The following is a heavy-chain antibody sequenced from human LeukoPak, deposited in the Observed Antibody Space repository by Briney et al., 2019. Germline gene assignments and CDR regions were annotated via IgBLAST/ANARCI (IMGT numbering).Heavy chain of an antibody. CDR2: IYYTGSA. CDR3: ARRGTFYISTIIDY. J-gene: IGHJ4*02. CDR1: GGSIYSGSHY. Sequence: PSETLSLTCIVSGGSIYSGSHYWGWIRQPPGKGLEWIGSIYYTGSANYNPSLKSRATISVDTSRNQFSLSLSSVTAADTAIYYCARRGTFYISTIIDYWGRGTLVTVSS. D-gene: IGHD5-24*01. V-gene: IGHV4-39*01.